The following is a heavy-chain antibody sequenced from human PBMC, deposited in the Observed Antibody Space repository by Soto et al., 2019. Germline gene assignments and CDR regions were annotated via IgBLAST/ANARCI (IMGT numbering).Heavy chain of an antibody. V-gene: IGHV3-48*01. D-gene: IGHD3-10*01. CDR1: GFTFSSYS. CDR2: ISSSSSTI. CDR3: ARDQGLLWCGELLVPQYFDY. J-gene: IGHJ4*02. Sequence: GGSLRLSCAASGFTFSSYSMNWVRQAPGKGLEWVSYISSSSSTIYYADSVKGRFTISRDNAKNSLYLQMNSLRAEDTAVYFCARDQGLLWCGELLVPQYFDYWGQGTLVTVSS.